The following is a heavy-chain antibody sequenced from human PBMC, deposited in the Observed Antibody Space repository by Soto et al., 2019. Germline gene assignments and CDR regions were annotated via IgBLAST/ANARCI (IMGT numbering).Heavy chain of an antibody. J-gene: IGHJ6*02. D-gene: IGHD2-15*01. CDR2: IYYSGST. CDR1: GGSISSGGYY. V-gene: IGHV4-31*03. Sequence: PSETLSLTCTVSGGSISSGGYYWSWIRQHPGKGLEWIGYIYYSGSTYYNPSLKSRVTISVDTSKNQFSLKLSSVTAADTAVYYCARVFLSGGKDYYYYGMDVWGQGTTVTVSS. CDR3: ARVFLSGGKDYYYYGMDV.